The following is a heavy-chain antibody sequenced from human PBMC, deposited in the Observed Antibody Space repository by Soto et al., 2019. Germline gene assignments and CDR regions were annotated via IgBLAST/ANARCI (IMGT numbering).Heavy chain of an antibody. Sequence: GGSLRLSCAASGFTFSSYAMSWVRQAPGKGLEWVSAISGSGGSTYYADSVKGRFTISRDNSKNTLYLQMNSLRPDDTALYYCAKGWSDFFDYWGQGTPVTVSS. CDR2: ISGSGGST. D-gene: IGHD2-8*01. CDR1: GFTFSSYA. V-gene: IGHV3-23*01. J-gene: IGHJ4*02. CDR3: AKGWSDFFDY.